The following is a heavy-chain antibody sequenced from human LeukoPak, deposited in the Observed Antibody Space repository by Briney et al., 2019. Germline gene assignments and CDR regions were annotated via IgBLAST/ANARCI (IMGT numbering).Heavy chain of an antibody. CDR2: LYTGGDT. CDR1: GFSVSAHY. J-gene: IGHJ4*02. Sequence: PGGSLRLSCAVSGFSVSAHYMSWVRQAPGKGLECVSFLYTGGDTYYAVSVKGRFTISRDNSKNTLYLQMNGLRAEDTAVYYCARGPGSRGIFDYWGQGTLVTVSS. CDR3: ARGPGSRGIFDY. V-gene: IGHV3-53*01. D-gene: IGHD3-10*01.